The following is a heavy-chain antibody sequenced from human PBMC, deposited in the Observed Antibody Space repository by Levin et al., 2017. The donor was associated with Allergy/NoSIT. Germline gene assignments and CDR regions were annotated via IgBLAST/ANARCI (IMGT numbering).Heavy chain of an antibody. CDR2: IYYSGST. D-gene: IGHD4-23*01. Sequence: SETLSLTCTVSGGSISSGGYYWSWIRQHPGKGLEWIGYIYYSGSTYYNPSLKSRVTISVDTSKNQFSLKLSSVTAADTAVYYCARADYGGNSASLYFDYWGQGTLVTVSS. J-gene: IGHJ4*02. CDR1: GGSISSGGYY. CDR3: ARADYGGNSASLYFDY. V-gene: IGHV4-31*03.